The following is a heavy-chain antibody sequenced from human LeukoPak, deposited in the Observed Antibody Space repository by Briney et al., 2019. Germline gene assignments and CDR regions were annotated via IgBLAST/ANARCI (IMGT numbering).Heavy chain of an antibody. Sequence: GASVKVSCKASGYTFTSYGISWVRQAPGQGLEWMGWISAYNGNTNYAQKLQGRVTMTTDTSTSTAYMELRSLRSDDTAVYYCARDIIYSSSANWFDPWGQGTLVTVSS. V-gene: IGHV1-18*01. J-gene: IGHJ5*02. CDR3: ARDIIYSSSANWFDP. CDR2: ISAYNGNT. D-gene: IGHD6-6*01. CDR1: GYTFTSYG.